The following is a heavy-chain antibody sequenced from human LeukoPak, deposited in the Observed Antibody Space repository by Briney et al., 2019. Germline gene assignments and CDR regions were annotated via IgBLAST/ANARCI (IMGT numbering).Heavy chain of an antibody. D-gene: IGHD2-8*01. CDR2: ISSSSSTI. CDR1: GFTFSSYS. CDR3: STDPRLLIY. V-gene: IGHV3-48*04. Sequence: GGSLRLSCAASGFTFSSYSMNWVRQAPGKGLEWVSYISSSSSTIYYADSVKGRFTISRDNAKNSLYLQMNSLSPEDTALYYCSTDPRLLIYWGQGTLVTVSS. J-gene: IGHJ4*02.